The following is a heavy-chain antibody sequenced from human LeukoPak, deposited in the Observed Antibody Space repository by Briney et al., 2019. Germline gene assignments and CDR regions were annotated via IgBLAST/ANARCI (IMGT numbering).Heavy chain of an antibody. J-gene: IGHJ5*02. CDR1: GFTFDDYA. CDR3: AKDGDTAMVSFWFDP. D-gene: IGHD5-18*01. Sequence: PGRSLRLSCAASGFTFDDYAMHWVRQAPGKGLEWVSGISWNSGSICYADSVKGRFTISRDNAKNSLYLQMNRLRAQDTALYYCAKDGDTAMVSFWFDPCGQRTLVTVSS. V-gene: IGHV3-9*01. CDR2: ISWNSGSI.